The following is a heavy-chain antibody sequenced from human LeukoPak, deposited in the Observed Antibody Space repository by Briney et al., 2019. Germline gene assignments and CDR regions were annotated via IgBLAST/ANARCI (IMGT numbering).Heavy chain of an antibody. CDR3: AKERITMIVVVTPFDY. Sequence: PAGGSLRLSCAASGFTFSSYWMHWVRQAPGKGLVWVSRINSDGSSTSYADSVKGRFTISRDNAKNTLYLQMNSLRAEDTAVYYCAKERITMIVVVTPFDYWGQGTLVTVSS. D-gene: IGHD3-22*01. V-gene: IGHV3-74*01. J-gene: IGHJ4*02. CDR1: GFTFSSYW. CDR2: INSDGSST.